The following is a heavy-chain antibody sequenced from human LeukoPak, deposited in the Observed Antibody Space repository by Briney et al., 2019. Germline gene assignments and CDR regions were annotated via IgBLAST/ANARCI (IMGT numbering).Heavy chain of an antibody. J-gene: IGHJ6*02. CDR1: GFTFSDYY. Sequence: GGSLRLSCAASGFTFSDYYMSWIRQAPGKGLEWVSYISSSGSTIYYADSVKGRFTISRDNAKNSLYLQMNSLRAEDTAVYYCARDSVRGYYDSSGYLDYYYGMDVWGQGTTVTVSS. CDR3: ARDSVRGYYDSSGYLDYYYGMDV. V-gene: IGHV3-11*01. CDR2: ISSSGSTI. D-gene: IGHD3-22*01.